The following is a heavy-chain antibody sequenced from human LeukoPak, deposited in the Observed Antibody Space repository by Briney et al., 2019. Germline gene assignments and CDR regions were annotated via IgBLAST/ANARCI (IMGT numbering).Heavy chain of an antibody. J-gene: IGHJ4*02. CDR1: GFTFSSYS. CDR2: ISSSSSYI. Sequence: PGGSLRLSCEVSGFTFSSYSMNWVRQAPGKGLEWVSSISSSSSYIYYADSVKGRFTISRDNAKNSLYLQMNSLRAEDTAVYYCAREPVTGSVYWGQGTLVTVSS. CDR3: AREPVTGSVY. D-gene: IGHD4-17*01. V-gene: IGHV3-21*01.